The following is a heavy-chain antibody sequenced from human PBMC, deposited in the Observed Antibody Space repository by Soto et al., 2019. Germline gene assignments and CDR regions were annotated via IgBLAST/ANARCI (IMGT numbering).Heavy chain of an antibody. CDR2: FISIFGTA. Sequence: SVKVSCKASGGTFSSYAISWVRQAPGQGLEWMGGFISIFGTANYAQKFQGRVTITADKSTSTAYMELSSLRSEDTAVYYCAREALQPARAFDIWGQGTMVTVSS. CDR1: GGTFSSYA. CDR3: AREALQPARAFDI. V-gene: IGHV1-69*06. J-gene: IGHJ3*02. D-gene: IGHD4-4*01.